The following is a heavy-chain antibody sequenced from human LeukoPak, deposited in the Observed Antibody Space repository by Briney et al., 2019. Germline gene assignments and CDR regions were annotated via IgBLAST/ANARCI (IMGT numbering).Heavy chain of an antibody. CDR1: GFTFSSYS. D-gene: IGHD3-10*01. J-gene: IGHJ4*02. CDR2: ISSSSSYI. Sequence: GGSLRLSCAASGFTFSSYSMNWVRQAPGKGLEWVSSISSSSSYINYADSVKGRFTISRDNAKNSLYLEMNSLRAEDTAVYYCARDNLGRDNLVFDYWGQGTLVTVSS. V-gene: IGHV3-21*01. CDR3: ARDNLGRDNLVFDY.